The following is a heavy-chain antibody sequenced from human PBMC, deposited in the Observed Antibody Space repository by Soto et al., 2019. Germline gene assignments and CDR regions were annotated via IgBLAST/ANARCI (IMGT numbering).Heavy chain of an antibody. V-gene: IGHV3-13*05. CDR2: IGTAGDP. J-gene: IGHJ4*02. CDR1: GFTFSSYD. Sequence: LRLSCAASGFTFSSYDMHWVRQATGKGLEWVSAIGTAGDPYYPGSVKGRFTISRENAKNSLYLQMNSLRAGDTAVYYCATYPRGRDVLRYFDWLSPLSYFDYWGQGTLVTVSS. D-gene: IGHD3-9*01. CDR3: ATYPRGRDVLRYFDWLSPLSYFDY.